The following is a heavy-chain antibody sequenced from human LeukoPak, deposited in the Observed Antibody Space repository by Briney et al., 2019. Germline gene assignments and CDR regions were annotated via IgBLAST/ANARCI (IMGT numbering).Heavy chain of an antibody. CDR2: IWNDGSKN. J-gene: IGHJ4*02. Sequence: GGSLRLSCAASGFTFDDYAMHWVRQAPGKGLEWVALIWNDGSKNLHADSVEGRFTISRDNSRDTLYLQMNSLRADDTAMYYCARGPWMVATITAFDYWGQGTPVTVSS. V-gene: IGHV3-33*08. D-gene: IGHD5-12*01. CDR3: ARGPWMVATITAFDY. CDR1: GFTFDDYA.